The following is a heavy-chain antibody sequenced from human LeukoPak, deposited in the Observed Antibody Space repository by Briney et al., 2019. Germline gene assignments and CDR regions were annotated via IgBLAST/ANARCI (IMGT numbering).Heavy chain of an antibody. J-gene: IGHJ4*02. V-gene: IGHV3-7*04. CDR2: IKQDGSEK. CDR3: AGGVDWELLGIDY. Sequence: GGSLRLSCAASGFTFSSYWMSWVRQAPGKGLEWGANIKQDGSEKYYVDSVKGRFTISRDNAKNSLYLQMNSLRAEDTAVYYCAGGVDWELLGIDYWGQGTLVTVSS. D-gene: IGHD1-26*01. CDR1: GFTFSSYW.